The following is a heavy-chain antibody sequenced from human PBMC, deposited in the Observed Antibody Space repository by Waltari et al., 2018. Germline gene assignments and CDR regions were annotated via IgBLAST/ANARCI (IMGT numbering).Heavy chain of an antibody. J-gene: IGHJ4*02. V-gene: IGHV3-7*01. CDR3: ARPYASGWYINFDY. CDR2: IKQDGSEN. D-gene: IGHD6-19*01. CDR1: GFTFSSYW. Sequence: GGSLRLSCAASGFTFSSYWMSWVRQAPGKGLEWVANIKQDGSENYYVDSVKGRFTFSRDNAKNSLYLQMNSLRAEDTAVYYCARPYASGWYINFDYWGQGTLVTVSS.